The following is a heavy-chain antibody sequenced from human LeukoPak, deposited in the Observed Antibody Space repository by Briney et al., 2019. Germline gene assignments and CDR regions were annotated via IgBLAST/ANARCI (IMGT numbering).Heavy chain of an antibody. CDR3: ARVSHDSSGYYSHYFDY. V-gene: IGHV4-4*07. CDR2: IYTSGST. D-gene: IGHD3-22*01. Sequence: SETLSLTCTVSGGSISSYYWSWIRQPAGKGLEWIGRIYTSGSTNYNPSLKSRVTMSVDTSKNQFSLKLSSVTAADTAVYYCARVSHDSSGYYSHYFDYWGQGTLVTVSS. CDR1: GGSISSYY. J-gene: IGHJ4*02.